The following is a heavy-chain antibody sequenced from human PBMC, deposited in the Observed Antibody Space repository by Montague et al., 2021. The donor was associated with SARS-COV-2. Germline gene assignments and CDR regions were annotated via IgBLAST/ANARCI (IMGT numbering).Heavy chain of an antibody. CDR1: GGSISSCTYY. D-gene: IGHD6-19*01. V-gene: IGHV4-39*02. J-gene: IGHJ6*02. Sequence: SETLSLTCTVSGGSISSCTYYWGWMRQPQGKGLEWIGSIHHSGSTYYNPSLETSVTISVATSKNHFSLKLGTVTAAAAAVFSCAGRGYTKGWSGMDVWGQGIPVTVSS. CDR3: AGRGYTKGWSGMDV. CDR2: IHHSGST.